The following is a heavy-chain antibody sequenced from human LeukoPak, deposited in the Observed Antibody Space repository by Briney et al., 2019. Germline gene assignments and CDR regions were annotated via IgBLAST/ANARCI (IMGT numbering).Heavy chain of an antibody. CDR2: IYYSGST. CDR1: GGSISSYY. V-gene: IGHV4-59*01. Sequence: SETLSLTCTVSGGSISSYYWSWIRQPPGKGLEWIGYIYYSGSTNYNPSLKSRVTISVDTSKNQFSLKLSSVTAADTAVYYCARDGYSYGYEFDYWGQETLVTVSS. CDR3: ARDGYSYGYEFDY. D-gene: IGHD5-18*01. J-gene: IGHJ4*02.